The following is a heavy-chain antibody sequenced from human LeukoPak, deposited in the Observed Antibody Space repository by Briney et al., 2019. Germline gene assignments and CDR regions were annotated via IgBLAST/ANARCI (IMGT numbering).Heavy chain of an antibody. Sequence: GGSLRLSCAASGLSFSDYAMYWVRQAPGKGLEWVSAIGGTGGNIFYTDSVKGRFTISRDNSKNTLYLHMNSLRAEDTAIYYCVRDNYSYRLDVWGQGTLVTVSS. CDR2: IGGTGGNI. CDR3: VRDNYSYRLDV. V-gene: IGHV3-23*01. D-gene: IGHD2-21*01. CDR1: GLSFSDYA. J-gene: IGHJ4*02.